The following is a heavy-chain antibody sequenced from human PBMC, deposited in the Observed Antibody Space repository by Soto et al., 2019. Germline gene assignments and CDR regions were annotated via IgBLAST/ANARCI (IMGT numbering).Heavy chain of an antibody. D-gene: IGHD3-10*01. CDR1: GYTFTGYH. Sequence: ASLKVSCKASGYTFTGYHMHWVRQAPGQGLEWMGWINPNSGGTNYAQKFQGRVTMTRDTSISTAYMGLSRLRSDDTAVYYCARGTGRPTDFDYWGQGTLVTVSS. CDR2: INPNSGGT. CDR3: ARGTGRPTDFDY. J-gene: IGHJ4*02. V-gene: IGHV1-2*02.